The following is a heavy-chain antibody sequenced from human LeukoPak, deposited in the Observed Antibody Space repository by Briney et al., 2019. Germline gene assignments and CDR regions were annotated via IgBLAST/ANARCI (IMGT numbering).Heavy chain of an antibody. V-gene: IGHV3-30*03. J-gene: IGHJ5*02. D-gene: IGHD3-22*01. CDR2: IFHDGRNK. Sequence: GGSLRLSCAASGFSFSDDAMHWVRQAPGKGPEWVAVIFHDGRNKYYADSVRGRFTISRDNSKNTLYLQMNSLRAEDTAVYYCARDYYDRSGYYRFDPWGQGTQVIVSS. CDR3: ARDYYDRSGYYRFDP. CDR1: GFSFSDDA.